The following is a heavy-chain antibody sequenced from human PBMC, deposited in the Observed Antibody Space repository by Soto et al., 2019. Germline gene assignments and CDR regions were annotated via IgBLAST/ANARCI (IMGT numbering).Heavy chain of an antibody. CDR1: GGSISSYY. J-gene: IGHJ5*02. D-gene: IGHD1-1*01. CDR2: IYYSGST. V-gene: IGHV4-59*01. Sequence: PSETLSLTCTVSGGSISSYYWSWIRQPPGKGLEWIGYIYYSGSTNYNPSLKSRVTISVDTSKNQFSLKLSSVTAADTAVYYCARVRYNWNDSESYWFDPWGQGTLVTVSS. CDR3: ARVRYNWNDSESYWFDP.